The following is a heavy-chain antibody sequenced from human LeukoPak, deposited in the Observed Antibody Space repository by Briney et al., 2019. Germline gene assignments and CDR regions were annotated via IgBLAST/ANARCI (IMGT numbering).Heavy chain of an antibody. J-gene: IGHJ5*02. D-gene: IGHD3-3*01. CDR1: GFTFSSYG. CDR2: IYSDGITK. V-gene: IGHV3-30*02. CDR3: AKDWSGYYKWSDP. Sequence: GGSLRLSCAASGFTFSSYGMHWVRQPPGKGLGWVSCIYSDGITKDYADSVKGRFIISRDNSKNTLYLQMNSLRADDTAVYYCAKDWSGYYKWSDPWGQGTLVTVSS.